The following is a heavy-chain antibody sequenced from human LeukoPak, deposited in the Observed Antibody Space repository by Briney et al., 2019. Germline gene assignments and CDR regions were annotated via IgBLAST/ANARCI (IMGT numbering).Heavy chain of an antibody. V-gene: IGHV1-69*13. J-gene: IGHJ5*02. CDR2: IIPIFGTA. Sequence: ASVKVYCKASGGTFSSYAISWVRQAPGQGLEWMGGIIPIFGTANYAQKFQGRVTITADESTSTAYMELSSLRSEDTAVYYCARESPTNGVFGWFDPWGQGTLVTVSS. CDR3: ARESPTNGVFGWFDP. D-gene: IGHD2-8*01. CDR1: GGTFSSYA.